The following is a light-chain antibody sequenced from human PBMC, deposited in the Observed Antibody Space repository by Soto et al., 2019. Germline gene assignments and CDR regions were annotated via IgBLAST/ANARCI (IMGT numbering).Light chain of an antibody. CDR1: SSDVGSYNL. CDR2: EGS. V-gene: IGLV2-23*01. CDR3: CSYAGSSTFV. J-gene: IGLJ1*01. Sequence: QSALTQPASVSGSPGQSITISCTGTSSDVGSYNLVSWYQHHPGKAPKLMIYEGSKRPSGVSNRFSASKFGNTASLTISGLQAEDEADYYCCSYAGSSTFVFGTGTKVTVL.